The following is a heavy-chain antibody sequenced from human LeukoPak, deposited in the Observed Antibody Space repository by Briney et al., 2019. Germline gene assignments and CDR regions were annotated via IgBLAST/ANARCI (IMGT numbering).Heavy chain of an antibody. CDR3: ARTGWNYYDSSGYPLDWFDP. Sequence: GGSLRLSCAASGFTFSSYAMSWVRQAPGKGLEWVSAISGSGGSTYYADSVKGRFTISRHNSKNTLYLQMNSLRAEDTAVYYCARTGWNYYDSSGYPLDWFDPWGQGTLVTVSS. D-gene: IGHD3-22*01. CDR1: GFTFSSYA. CDR2: ISGSGGST. V-gene: IGHV3-23*01. J-gene: IGHJ5*02.